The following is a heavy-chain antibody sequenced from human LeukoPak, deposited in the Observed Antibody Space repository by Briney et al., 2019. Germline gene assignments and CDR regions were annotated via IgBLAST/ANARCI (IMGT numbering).Heavy chain of an antibody. CDR2: INPNSGGT. CDR1: GFTFSSYA. D-gene: IGHD5-12*01. Sequence: GGSLRLSCAASGFTFSSYAMHWVRQAPGQGLEWMGWINPNSGGTNYAQRFQGRVTMTRDTSISTAYMELSRLRPDDTAVYYCAEGYSGYQPFDYWGQGTLVTVSS. J-gene: IGHJ4*02. V-gene: IGHV1-2*02. CDR3: AEGYSGYQPFDY.